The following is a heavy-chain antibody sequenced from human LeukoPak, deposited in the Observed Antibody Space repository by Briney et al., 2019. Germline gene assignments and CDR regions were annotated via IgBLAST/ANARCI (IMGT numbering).Heavy chain of an antibody. V-gene: IGHV3-7*04. CDR1: GFTFGSHW. J-gene: IGHJ2*01. CDR3: ASEDCTEKGSFDL. CDR2: INQDASEK. D-gene: IGHD3-10*01. Sequence: PGGSLRLSCTASGFTFGSHWMSWVRQAPGKGLEWVANINQDASEKYFLDSVKGRFTISRDNAKNALFLQMNSLRDEDTAVYYCASEDCTEKGSFDLWGRGTLVSVSS.